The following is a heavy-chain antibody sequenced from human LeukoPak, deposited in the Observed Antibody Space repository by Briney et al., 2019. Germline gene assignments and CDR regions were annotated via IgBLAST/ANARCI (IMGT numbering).Heavy chain of an antibody. Sequence: GRSLRLSCAASGFTFDDYAMHWVRQAPGKGLEWVSGISWNSGSIGYADSVKGRFTISRDNAKNSLYLQMNSLRAEDTALYYCAKVPAGLGATVVYFDYWGRGTLVTVSS. CDR3: AKVPAGLGATVVYFDY. J-gene: IGHJ4*02. CDR1: GFTFDDYA. D-gene: IGHD1-26*01. V-gene: IGHV3-9*01. CDR2: ISWNSGSI.